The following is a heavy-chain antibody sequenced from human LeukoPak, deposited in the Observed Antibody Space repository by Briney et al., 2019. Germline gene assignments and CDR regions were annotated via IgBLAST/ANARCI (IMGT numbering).Heavy chain of an antibody. CDR3: ATSSGNYYY. D-gene: IGHD1-26*01. J-gene: IGHJ4*02. CDR1: GGSFSGYY. CDR2: INHSGST. V-gene: IGHV4-34*01. Sequence: ASETLSLTCAVYGGSFSGYYWSWIRQPPGKGLEWIGEINHSGSTYYNPSLKSRVTISVDTSKNQFSLKLSSVTAADTAVYYCATSSGNYYYWGQGTLVTVSS.